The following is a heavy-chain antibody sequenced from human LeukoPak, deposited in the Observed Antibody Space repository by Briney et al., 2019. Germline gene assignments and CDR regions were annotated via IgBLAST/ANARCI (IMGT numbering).Heavy chain of an antibody. J-gene: IGHJ5*02. Sequence: SETLSLTCAVYGGSFSGYYWSWIRQPPGKGLEWIGEINHSGSTNYNPSLKSRVTISVDTSKNQFSLKLSSVTAADTAVYYCARDPYGDYHNWFDPWGQGTLVTVSS. V-gene: IGHV4-34*01. CDR3: ARDPYGDYHNWFDP. CDR1: GGSFSGYY. CDR2: INHSGST. D-gene: IGHD4-17*01.